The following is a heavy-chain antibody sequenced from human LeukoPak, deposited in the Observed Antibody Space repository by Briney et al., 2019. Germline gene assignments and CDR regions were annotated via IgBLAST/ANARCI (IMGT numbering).Heavy chain of an antibody. V-gene: IGHV3-48*03. CDR2: ISSSGSTI. CDR1: GFTFSSYE. Sequence: PGGSLRLSCAASGFTFSSYEMNWVRQAPGKGLERVSYISSSGSTIYYADSVKGRFTISRDNAKNSLYLQMNSLRAEDTAVYYCARDSKGGPMTPWGQGTLVTVSS. J-gene: IGHJ5*02. CDR3: ARDSKGGPMTP. D-gene: IGHD3-16*01.